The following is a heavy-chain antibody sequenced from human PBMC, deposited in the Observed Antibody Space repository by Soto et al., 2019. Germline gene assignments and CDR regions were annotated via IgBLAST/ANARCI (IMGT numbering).Heavy chain of an antibody. Sequence: SETLSLTCAVSGGSISSGFYSWSWIRQPPGQGLEWIGYIYNSGNTYYNPSLMSRVTISVDRSQNHFSLKLTSVTAADTTVYYCARGSDGVWNWFDPWGQGTQVTVSS. CDR1: GGSISSGFYS. CDR2: IYNSGNT. D-gene: IGHD2-21*02. J-gene: IGHJ5*02. V-gene: IGHV4-30-2*01. CDR3: ARGSDGVWNWFDP.